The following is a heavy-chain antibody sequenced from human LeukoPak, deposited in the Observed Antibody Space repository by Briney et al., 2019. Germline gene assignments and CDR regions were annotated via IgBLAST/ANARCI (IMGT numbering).Heavy chain of an antibody. CDR1: GGSITGYY. Sequence: PSETLSLTCTVSGGSITGYYWSWLRQPPGKGLEWVGYIFSSGSTNYNPSLKSRVTISLDTSKSQFSLKLNSVTASDTAVYYCARLTKFLTTYYPTPWGQGTLVTVSS. V-gene: IGHV4-59*08. D-gene: IGHD2/OR15-2a*01. CDR3: ARLTKFLTTYYPTP. CDR2: IFSSGST. J-gene: IGHJ5*02.